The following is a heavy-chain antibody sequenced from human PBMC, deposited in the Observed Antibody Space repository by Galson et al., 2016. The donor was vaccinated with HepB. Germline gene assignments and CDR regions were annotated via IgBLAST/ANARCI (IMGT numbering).Heavy chain of an antibody. J-gene: IGHJ6*02. Sequence: SLRLSCAASGFTFDDYGMHWVRQAPGKGPERVSGISWNSGSVGYADSVKGRFTISRDNAKNSLFLQMNSLRTEDTAFYYCAKDVGTGGYAPGYYYGVDVWGQGTTVTVSS. CDR1: GFTFDDYG. V-gene: IGHV3-9*01. CDR3: AKDVGTGGYAPGYYYGVDV. D-gene: IGHD5-18*01. CDR2: ISWNSGSV.